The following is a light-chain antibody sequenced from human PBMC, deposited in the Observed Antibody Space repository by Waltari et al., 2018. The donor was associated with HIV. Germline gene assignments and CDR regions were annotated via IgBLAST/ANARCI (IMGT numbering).Light chain of an antibody. Sequence: DIVMTQSPDSLAVSLGERATINCKSTQSVLYSSNNKSYLAWYQQKPGQPPKLLIYWASTRESGVPDRFSGSGSGTDFTLTISNLQAEDVAVYYCQQYYSSPRDFGGGTKVEIK. CDR2: WAS. CDR1: QSVLYSSNNKSY. J-gene: IGKJ4*01. V-gene: IGKV4-1*01. CDR3: QQYYSSPRD.